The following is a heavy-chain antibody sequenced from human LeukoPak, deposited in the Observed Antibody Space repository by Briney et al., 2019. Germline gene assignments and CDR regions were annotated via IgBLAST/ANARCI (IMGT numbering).Heavy chain of an antibody. D-gene: IGHD6-19*01. J-gene: IGHJ4*02. Sequence: GGSLRLSCAASGFTFSDYFMNWVRQAPGKGLEWVSSISGSTDSIYYADSVKGRFTISRDNTKNSLYLQMNSLRVEDTAVYYCAKGPRASGWTYFDYWGQGTLVTVSS. V-gene: IGHV3-21*04. CDR2: ISGSTDSI. CDR3: AKGPRASGWTYFDY. CDR1: GFTFSDYF.